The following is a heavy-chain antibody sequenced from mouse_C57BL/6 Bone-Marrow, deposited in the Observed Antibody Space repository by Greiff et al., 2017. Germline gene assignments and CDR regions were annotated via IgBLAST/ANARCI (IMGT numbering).Heavy chain of an antibody. CDR2: IDPANGNT. CDR1: GFNIKNTY. J-gene: IGHJ4*01. D-gene: IGHD1-1*01. V-gene: IGHV14-3*01. Sequence: EVKLVESVAELVRPGASVKLSCTASGFNIKNTYMHWVKQRPEQGLEWIGRIDPANGNTKYAPKFQGKATITADTSSNTAYLQLSSLTPEDTAIYYCASPQYGGYAMDYWGQGTSVTVSA. CDR3: ASPQYGGYAMDY.